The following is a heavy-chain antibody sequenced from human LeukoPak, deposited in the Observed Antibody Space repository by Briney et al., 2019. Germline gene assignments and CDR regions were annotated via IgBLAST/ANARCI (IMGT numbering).Heavy chain of an antibody. V-gene: IGHV3-23*01. CDR2: ISGSGGST. CDR1: GFTFSSYA. CDR3: AKAIAVAGWALGGWRHYFDY. D-gene: IGHD6-19*01. Sequence: GGSLRLSCAASGFTFSSYAMSWVRQAPGKGLEWVSAISGSGGSTYYADSVKGRFTISRDNSKNTLYLQMNSLRAEDTALYYCAKAIAVAGWALGGWRHYFDYWGQGTLVTVSS. J-gene: IGHJ4*02.